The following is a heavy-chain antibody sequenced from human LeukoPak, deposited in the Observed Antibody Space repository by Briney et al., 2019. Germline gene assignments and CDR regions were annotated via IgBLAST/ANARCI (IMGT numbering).Heavy chain of an antibody. CDR2: IYHSGST. CDR3: ARPTGGSYSGPAGAFDI. V-gene: IGHV4-4*02. D-gene: IGHD1-26*01. CDR1: GGSISSSNW. J-gene: IGHJ3*02. Sequence: SGTLSLTCAVSGGSISSSNWWSWVRQPPGKGLEWIGEIYHSGSTNYNPSLKSRVTISVDKSKNQFSLKLSSVTAADTAVYYCARPTGGSYSGPAGAFDIWGQGTMVTVSS.